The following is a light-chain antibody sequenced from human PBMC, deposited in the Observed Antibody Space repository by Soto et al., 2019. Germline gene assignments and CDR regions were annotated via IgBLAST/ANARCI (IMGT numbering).Light chain of an antibody. CDR2: KAS. V-gene: IGKV1-5*03. J-gene: IGKJ2*01. CDR3: QQYGRSPAT. Sequence: DIQMTQSPSTLSASVGDRVTITCRASQSISSSLAWYQQRPGKAPNLLIYKASSLETGVPSRFSGSGSGTDFTLTITGLEPEDCAMYYCQQYGRSPATFGQGTKLEIK. CDR1: QSISSS.